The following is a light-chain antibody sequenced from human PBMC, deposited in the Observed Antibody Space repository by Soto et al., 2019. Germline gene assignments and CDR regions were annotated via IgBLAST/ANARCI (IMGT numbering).Light chain of an antibody. CDR1: QSISSW. CDR2: GAS. V-gene: IGKV1-5*01. CDR3: QQYNNWPPGT. J-gene: IGKJ1*01. Sequence: DIQLTQSPSTLSASVGDRVTITCRASQSISSWLAWYQQKPGKAPKLLIYGASTLQSGVPSRFSGSGSGTDFTLTISSLQPEDFAVYYGQQYNNWPPGTFGQGTKVDIK.